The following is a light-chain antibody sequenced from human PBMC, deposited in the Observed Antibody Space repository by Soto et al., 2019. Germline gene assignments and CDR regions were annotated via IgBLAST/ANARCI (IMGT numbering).Light chain of an antibody. CDR3: TSYTTFSTLV. Sequence: QSALTQPASVSGSPGQSITIPCTGTSSDIGAYDSVSWYQQYPGKAPKPIIYDVANRPSGVSDRLSGSKSGNTASLTISGLQAEDEADYYCTSYTTFSTLVLGGGTKLTVL. V-gene: IGLV2-14*03. CDR2: DVA. CDR1: SSDIGAYDS. J-gene: IGLJ2*01.